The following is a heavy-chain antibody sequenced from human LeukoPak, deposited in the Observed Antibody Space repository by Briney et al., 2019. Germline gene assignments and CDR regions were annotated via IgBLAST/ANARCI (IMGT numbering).Heavy chain of an antibody. CDR1: GFTFSSYW. CDR2: IKQDGSEK. D-gene: IGHD5/OR15-5a*01. CDR3: ARCPVSSANYYYYMDV. J-gene: IGHJ6*03. Sequence: GGSLRLSCAASGFTFSSYWMSWVRQAPGKGLEWVANIKQDGSEKYYVDSVKGRFTISRDNAKNSLYLQMNSLRAEDTAVYYCARCPVSSANYYYYMDVWGKGTTVTVSS. V-gene: IGHV3-7*01.